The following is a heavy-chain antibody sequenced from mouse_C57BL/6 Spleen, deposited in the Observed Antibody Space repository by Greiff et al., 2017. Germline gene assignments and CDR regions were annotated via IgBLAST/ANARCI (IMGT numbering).Heavy chain of an antibody. CDR3: ARGDYYGKKSDFDY. J-gene: IGHJ2*01. Sequence: QVQLKQPGTELVKPGASVKLSCKASGYTFTSYWMHWVKQRPGQGLEWIGNINPSNGGTNYNEKFKSKATLTVDKSSSTAYMQLSSLTSEDSAIYFCARGDYYGKKSDFDYWGQGTTLTVSS. D-gene: IGHD1-1*01. CDR2: INPSNGGT. CDR1: GYTFTSYW. V-gene: IGHV1-53*01.